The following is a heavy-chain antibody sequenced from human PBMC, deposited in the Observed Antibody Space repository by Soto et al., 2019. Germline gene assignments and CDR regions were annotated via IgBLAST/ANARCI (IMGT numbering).Heavy chain of an antibody. CDR3: AKDLAIAVGGYYYYGMDV. CDR2: ISYDGSNK. J-gene: IGHJ6*02. V-gene: IGHV3-30*18. D-gene: IGHD6-19*01. Sequence: QVQLVESGGGVVQPGRSLRLSCAASGFTFSSYGMHWVRQAPGKGLEWVAVISYDGSNKYYADSVKGRFTISRDNSKNTLYLQMNSLRAEDTAVYYCAKDLAIAVGGYYYYGMDVWGQGTTVTVSS. CDR1: GFTFSSYG.